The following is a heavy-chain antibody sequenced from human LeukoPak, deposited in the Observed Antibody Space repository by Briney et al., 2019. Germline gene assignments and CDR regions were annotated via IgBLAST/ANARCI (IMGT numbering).Heavy chain of an antibody. CDR3: AREMGGAADY. CDR1: GFTFSSYA. Sequence: GGSLRLSCAASGFTFSSYAMHWVLQAPGKGLEYVSAISSNGGSTYYANSVKGRFTISRDNSKNTLYLQMGSLRAEDMAVYYCAREMGGAADYWGQGTLVTVSS. V-gene: IGHV3-64*01. CDR2: ISSNGGST. J-gene: IGHJ4*02. D-gene: IGHD2-15*01.